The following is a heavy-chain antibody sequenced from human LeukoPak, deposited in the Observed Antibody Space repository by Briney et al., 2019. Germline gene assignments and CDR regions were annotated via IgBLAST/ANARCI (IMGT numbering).Heavy chain of an antibody. Sequence: GGSLRLSCAASGFTFSSYAMLWLRQAPGKGLEWVAVILYDGSNKYYADSVKGRFTISRDNSKNTLYLQMNSLRAEDTAVYYCARENSGYDYVSGSYRYTGFFDYWRQGTLVTVSS. CDR3: ARENSGYDYVSGSYRYTGFFDY. V-gene: IGHV3-30-3*01. CDR1: GFTFSSYA. D-gene: IGHD3-16*02. CDR2: ILYDGSNK. J-gene: IGHJ4*02.